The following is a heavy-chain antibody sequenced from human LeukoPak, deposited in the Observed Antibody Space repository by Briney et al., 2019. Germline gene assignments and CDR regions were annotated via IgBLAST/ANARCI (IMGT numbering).Heavy chain of an antibody. Sequence: KPSETLSLTCTVSGGSVSGYYWSWIRQSAGKGLEWIGRIYSSGSTNYNPSLKSRVSMSVDTSKNQFSLKLISVTAADTAVYYCAREPYDSSGYYYYSWYFDLWGRGTLVTVSS. D-gene: IGHD3-22*01. CDR3: AREPYDSSGYYYYSWYFDL. CDR2: IYSSGST. CDR1: GGSVSGYY. J-gene: IGHJ2*01. V-gene: IGHV4-4*07.